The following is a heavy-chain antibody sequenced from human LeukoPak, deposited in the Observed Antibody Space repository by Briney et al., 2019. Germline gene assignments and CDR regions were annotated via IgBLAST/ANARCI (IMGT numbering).Heavy chain of an antibody. Sequence: SETLSLTCAVYGGSFSDYYWSWIRQPPGKGLEWIGYMYYSGSTNYNPSLKSRVTISVDTSKNQFSLKLSSVTAADTAVYYCATTGDFWSGYYLPSYYYYMDVWGKGTTVTVSS. V-gene: IGHV4-59*01. CDR1: GGSFSDYY. CDR3: ATTGDFWSGYYLPSYYYYMDV. D-gene: IGHD3-3*01. J-gene: IGHJ6*03. CDR2: MYYSGST.